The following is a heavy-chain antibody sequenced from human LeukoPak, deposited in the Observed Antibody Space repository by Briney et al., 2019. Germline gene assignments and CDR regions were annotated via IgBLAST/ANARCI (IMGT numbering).Heavy chain of an antibody. CDR2: INPNSGGT. Sequence: GAPVKDSCKASGYTFTGYYMHWVRQAPGQGLEWMGWINPNSGGTNYAQKFQGRVTMTRDTSISTAYMELSRLRSDDTAVYYCARGVGDQLLLGWFDPWGQGTLVTVCS. V-gene: IGHV1-2*02. D-gene: IGHD2-2*01. J-gene: IGHJ5*02. CDR3: ARGVGDQLLLGWFDP. CDR1: GYTFTGYY.